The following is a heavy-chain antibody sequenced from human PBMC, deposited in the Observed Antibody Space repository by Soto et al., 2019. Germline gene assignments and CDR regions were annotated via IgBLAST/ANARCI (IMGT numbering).Heavy chain of an antibody. V-gene: IGHV1-2*02. Sequence: ASVKVSCKASGYTFTGYHMHWVRQAPGQGLEWMGWINPNSGGTNYAQKFQGRVTMTRDTSISTAYMELSRLRSDDTAVYYCARVGFGRVGATGCFDAWGQGTLVTVSS. D-gene: IGHD1-26*01. J-gene: IGHJ5*02. CDR3: ARVGFGRVGATGCFDA. CDR2: INPNSGGT. CDR1: GYTFTGYH.